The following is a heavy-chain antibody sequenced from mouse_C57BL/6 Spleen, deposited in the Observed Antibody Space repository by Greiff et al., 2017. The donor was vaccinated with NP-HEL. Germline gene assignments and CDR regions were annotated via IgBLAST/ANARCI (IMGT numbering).Heavy chain of an antibody. Sequence: QVQLQQPGAELVKPGASVKMSCKASGYTFTSYWITWVKQRPGQGLEWIGDIYPGSGSTNYNEKFKSKATLTADTSSSTAYMQLSSLPSEDSAVYYCASVGYGYNIYYFDYWGQGTTLTVSS. CDR3: ASVGYGYNIYYFDY. J-gene: IGHJ2*01. CDR2: IYPGSGST. V-gene: IGHV1-55*01. D-gene: IGHD1-2*01. CDR1: GYTFTSYW.